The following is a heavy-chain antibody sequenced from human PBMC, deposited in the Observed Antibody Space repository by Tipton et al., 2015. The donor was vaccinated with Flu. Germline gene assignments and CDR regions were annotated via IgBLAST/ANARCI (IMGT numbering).Heavy chain of an antibody. CDR1: GGSISSYY. CDR3: ARVRGYCSSTSCLEAFDI. Sequence: LRLSCTVSGGSISSYYWSWIRQPPGKGLEWIGYIYYSGSTNYNPSLKSRVTISVDTSKNQFSLKLSSVTAADTAVYYCARVRGYCSSTSCLEAFDIWGQGTMVTVSS. CDR2: IYYSGST. J-gene: IGHJ3*02. D-gene: IGHD2-2*01. V-gene: IGHV4-59*01.